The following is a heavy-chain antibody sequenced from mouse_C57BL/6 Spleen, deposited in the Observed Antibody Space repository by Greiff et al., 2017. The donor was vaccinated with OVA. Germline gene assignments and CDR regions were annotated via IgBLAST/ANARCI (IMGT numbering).Heavy chain of an antibody. CDR3: TRSDNSWFAY. V-gene: IGHV1-15*01. Sequence: QVQLQQSGAELVRPGASVTLSCKASGYTFTDYEMHWVKQTPVHGLEWIGAIDPETGGTAYNQKFKGKAILTADKSSSTAYMELRSLTSEDSAVYYCTRSDNSWFAYWGQGTLVTVSA. CDR1: GYTFTDYE. D-gene: IGHD1-3*01. CDR2: IDPETGGT. J-gene: IGHJ3*01.